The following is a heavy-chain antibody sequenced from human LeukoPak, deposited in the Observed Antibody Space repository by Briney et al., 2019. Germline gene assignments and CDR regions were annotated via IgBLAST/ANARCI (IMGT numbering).Heavy chain of an antibody. D-gene: IGHD3-10*01. Sequence: SQTLSLTCTVSGGSISSGGYYWSWIRQHPGKGMEWIGYIYYSGSTYYNPSLKSRVTISVDTSKNQFSLKLSSVTAADTAVYYCATVRVGVPYSENWGRGTLVTVSS. CDR1: GGSISSGGYY. J-gene: IGHJ4*02. V-gene: IGHV4-31*03. CDR3: ATVRVGVPYSEN. CDR2: IYYSGST.